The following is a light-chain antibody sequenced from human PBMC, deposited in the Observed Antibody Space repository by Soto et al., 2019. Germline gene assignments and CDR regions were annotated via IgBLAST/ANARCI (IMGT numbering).Light chain of an antibody. V-gene: IGKV1-5*03. J-gene: IGKJ1*01. CDR1: QTISSW. CDR2: KAS. Sequence: DIQMTQSPSTLSGSVGDRVTITCRASQTISSWLAWYQQKPGKAPKLLIYKASTLKSGVPARFSGSGSGTEFTRTISSLQPYDFATYYCQHYNSYSEAFGQGTKGELK. CDR3: QHYNSYSEA.